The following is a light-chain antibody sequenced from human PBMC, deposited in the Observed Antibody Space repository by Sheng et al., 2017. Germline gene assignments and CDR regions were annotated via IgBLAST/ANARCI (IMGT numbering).Light chain of an antibody. CDR3: QYYDTYSPTWT. CDR2: KAS. J-gene: IGKJ1*01. V-gene: IGKV1-5*03. Sequence: DIQLTQSPSTLSASVGDRVTITCRASQGIKTWLAWYQQKSGKAPKLLIYKASTLEDGVPSRFSGSGSGAEFTLTISSLQPDDFATYYCQYYDTYSPTWTFGRGTEGGS. CDR1: QGIKTW.